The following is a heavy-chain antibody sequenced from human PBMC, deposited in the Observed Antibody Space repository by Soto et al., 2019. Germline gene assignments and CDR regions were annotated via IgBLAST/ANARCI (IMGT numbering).Heavy chain of an antibody. Sequence: QVQVVQSGVEVRRPGSSVKVSCKASGDTFKNCVISWVRQAPGQGLEWMGGIIPLFGTTDFAKRSQGRLTITTDESTTTDYMELSRLRSEDTATYYCAAELGFGKLAVVRGQGTTVIVS. V-gene: IGHV1-69*01. J-gene: IGHJ6*02. CDR2: IIPLFGTT. CDR1: GDTFKNCV. CDR3: AAELGFGKLAVV. D-gene: IGHD7-27*01.